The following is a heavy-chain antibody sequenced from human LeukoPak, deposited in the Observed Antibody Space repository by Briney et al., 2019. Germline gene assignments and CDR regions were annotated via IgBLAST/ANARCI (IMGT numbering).Heavy chain of an antibody. J-gene: IGHJ3*02. CDR2: IYSGGST. Sequence: GGSLRRSCSASGFTVSNNYMSWVRQAPGKVLEGGSVIYSGGSTYYADSVKGRFTISRDTSKKLLYLQTNSLSAEDTAVYYCERSIMGTHDAFDIWGQGTLVTVSS. D-gene: IGHD5-18*01. CDR3: ERSIMGTHDAFDI. V-gene: IGHV3-53*01. CDR1: GFTVSNNY.